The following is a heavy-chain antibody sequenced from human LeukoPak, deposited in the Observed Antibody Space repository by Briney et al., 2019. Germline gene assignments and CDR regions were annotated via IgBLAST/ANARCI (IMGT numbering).Heavy chain of an antibody. CDR2: IYYSGST. V-gene: IGHV4-31*11. CDR1: GGSISSGGYY. D-gene: IGHD3-3*01. Sequence: SQTPSLTCAVSGGSISSGGYYWSWIRQHPGKGLEWIGYIYYSGSTYYNPSLKSRVTISVDTSKDQFSLKLSSVTAADTAVYYCARGGYYDFWSGYWGPENNWFDPWGQGTLVTVSS. J-gene: IGHJ5*02. CDR3: ARGGYYDFWSGYWGPENNWFDP.